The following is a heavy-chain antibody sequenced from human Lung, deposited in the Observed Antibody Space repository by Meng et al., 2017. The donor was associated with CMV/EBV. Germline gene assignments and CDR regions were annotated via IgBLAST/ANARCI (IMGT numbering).Heavy chain of an antibody. V-gene: IGHV4-30-4*08. D-gene: IGHD5-18*01. J-gene: IGHJ4*02. CDR1: GGSISSGDYY. Sequence: QVQLQESGPGLVKPSQTLSLTCTVSGGSISSGDYYWSWIRQPTGKGLEWIGYIYYSGSTYYNPSLKSRVTISVDTSKNQFSLKLSSVTAADTAVYYCARALDTAMVTFDYWGQGTLVTVSS. CDR3: ARALDTAMVTFDY. CDR2: IYYSGST.